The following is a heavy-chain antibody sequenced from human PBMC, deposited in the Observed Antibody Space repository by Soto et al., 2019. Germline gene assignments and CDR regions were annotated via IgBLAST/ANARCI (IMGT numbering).Heavy chain of an antibody. V-gene: IGHV3-15*07. CDR3: TTEVSDSSGWTSDAFDI. J-gene: IGHJ3*02. CDR2: IKSKTDGGTT. Sequence: GGSLRLSCAASGFTFSNAWMNWVRQAPGKGLEWVGRIKSKTDGGTTDYAAPVKGRFTISRDDSKNTLYLQMNSLKTEDTAVYYCTTEVSDSSGWTSDAFDIWGQGTMVTVSS. CDR1: GFTFSNAW. D-gene: IGHD6-19*01.